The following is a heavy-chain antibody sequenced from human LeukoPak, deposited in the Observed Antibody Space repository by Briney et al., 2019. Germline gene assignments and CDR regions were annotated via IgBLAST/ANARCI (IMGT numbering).Heavy chain of an antibody. J-gene: IGHJ6*03. Sequence: SETLSLTCTVSGGSISICYWIWLRQPAGEGLEWIGCIYTSGNTNYNPSLKSRVTMSVDTSKNQFSLKLSSVTAADTAVYYCARDVPYCTNGICYVRDYYYYMDVWGKGTTVTVSS. V-gene: IGHV4-4*07. D-gene: IGHD2-8*01. CDR2: IYTSGNT. CDR1: GGSISICY. CDR3: ARDVPYCTNGICYVRDYYYYMDV.